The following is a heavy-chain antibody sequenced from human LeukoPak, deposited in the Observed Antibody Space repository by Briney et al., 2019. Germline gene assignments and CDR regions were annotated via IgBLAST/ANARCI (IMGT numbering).Heavy chain of an antibody. CDR1: GFTFSIYW. V-gene: IGHV3-74*01. J-gene: IGHJ4*02. D-gene: IGHD1-1*01. CDR3: PQRDFDY. CDR2: VNSDGSST. Sequence: QSGGSLRLSCAASGFTFSIYWMHWVRQAPGKGLVWVSHVNSDGSSTSYADSVKGRFTISRDNAKNTLYLQMNSLRAEDTAVYYCPQRDFDYWGQGILVTVSS.